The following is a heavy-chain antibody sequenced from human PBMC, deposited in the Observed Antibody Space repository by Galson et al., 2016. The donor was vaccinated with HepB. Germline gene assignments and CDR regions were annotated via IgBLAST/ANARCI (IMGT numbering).Heavy chain of an antibody. V-gene: IGHV4-31*03. CDR2: IYYSGST. Sequence: TLSLTCTVSGGSISSGGYYWSWIRQHPGKGLEWIGYIYYSGSTYYNPSLKSRVTISVDTSKNQFSLKLSSVTAAGTAVYYCAMGPDSSGSDYWGQGTLVTVSS. D-gene: IGHD3-22*01. J-gene: IGHJ4*02. CDR3: AMGPDSSGSDY. CDR1: GGSISSGGYY.